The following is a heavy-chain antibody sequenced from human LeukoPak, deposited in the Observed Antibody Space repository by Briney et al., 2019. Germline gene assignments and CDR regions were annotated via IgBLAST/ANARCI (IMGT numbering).Heavy chain of an antibody. CDR3: AREPYCGGDCYFDY. CDR2: ISGSGGST. J-gene: IGHJ4*02. V-gene: IGHV3-23*01. D-gene: IGHD2-21*02. CDR1: GFTFSSCA. Sequence: PGGSLRLSCAASGFTFSSCAMSWVRQAPGKGLEWVSAISGSGGSTYYADSVKGRFTISRDNSKNTLYLQMNSLRAEDTAVYYCAREPYCGGDCYFDYWGQGTLVTVSS.